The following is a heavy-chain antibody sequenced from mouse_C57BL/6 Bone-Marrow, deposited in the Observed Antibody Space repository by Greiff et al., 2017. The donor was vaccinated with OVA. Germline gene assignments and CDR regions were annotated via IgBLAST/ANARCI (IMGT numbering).Heavy chain of an antibody. Sequence: QVQLQQSGAELVRPGASVTLSCKASGYTFTDYEMHWVKQTPVHGLEWIGAIDPETGGTAYNQKFKGKAILTADKSSSTAYMELRSLTSEDSAVYYCTRTGRLLFFDYWAKAPLSQSPQ. CDR2: IDPETGGT. CDR1: GYTFTDYE. CDR3: TRTGRLLFFDY. V-gene: IGHV1-15*01. D-gene: IGHD2-3*01. J-gene: IGHJ2*01.